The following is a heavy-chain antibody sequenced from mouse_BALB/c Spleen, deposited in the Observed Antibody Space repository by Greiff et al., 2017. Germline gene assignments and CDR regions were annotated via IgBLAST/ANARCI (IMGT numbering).Heavy chain of an antibody. J-gene: IGHJ1*01. Sequence: EVQLQQSGPELVKPGASVKISCKASGYTFTDYNIHWVKQSHGKSLEWIGYIYPYNGGTGYNQKFKSKATLTVDNSSSTAYMELRSLTSEDSAVYYCARIYDYDGNKYWYFDVWGAGTTVTVSS. V-gene: IGHV1S29*02. CDR3: ARIYDYDGNKYWYFDV. CDR2: IYPYNGGT. CDR1: GYTFTDYN. D-gene: IGHD2-4*01.